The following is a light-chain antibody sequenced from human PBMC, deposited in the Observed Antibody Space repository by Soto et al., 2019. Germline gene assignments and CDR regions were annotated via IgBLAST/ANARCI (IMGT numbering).Light chain of an antibody. CDR1: SGHNTYA. Sequence: QSVLTQSPSASASPGASVKLTCTLSSGHNTYAIAWYQQQPEKGPRYLMKVDTDGSHMKADVIPYRFSGASSGAERYLTISSLQSEDEADYYCQTWGIGIRVFGGGTKLTVL. J-gene: IGLJ2*01. V-gene: IGLV4-69*01. CDR3: QTWGIGIRV. CDR2: VDTDGSH.